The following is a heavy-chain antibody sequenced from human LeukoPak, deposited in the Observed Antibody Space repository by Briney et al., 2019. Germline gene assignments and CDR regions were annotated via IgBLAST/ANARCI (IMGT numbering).Heavy chain of an antibody. Sequence: PGGSLRLSCAASGFTFSSYSMNWVRQAPGKGLEWVSSISSSSSYIYYADSVKGRFTISRDNAKNSLYLQMNSLRAEDTAVYYCARDDILTGYPNWYFDLWGRGTLVTVSS. J-gene: IGHJ2*01. CDR3: ARDDILTGYPNWYFDL. V-gene: IGHV3-21*01. CDR1: GFTFSSYS. CDR2: ISSSSSYI. D-gene: IGHD3-9*01.